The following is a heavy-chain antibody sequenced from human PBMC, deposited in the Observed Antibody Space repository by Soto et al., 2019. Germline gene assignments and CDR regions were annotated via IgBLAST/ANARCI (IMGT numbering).Heavy chain of an antibody. CDR1: GGSISPYY. Sequence: SETLSLTCTVSGGSISPYYWSWILQPPGKGLEWIGYIYFGGTTKYNPSLKSRVSMSVDTSKNQFSLKLSSVTAADTAVYYCARGGGYYYDSSGYHYYFDNRGQGTLVTVSS. CDR2: IYFGGTT. CDR3: ARGGGYYYDSSGYHYYFDN. V-gene: IGHV4-59*12. J-gene: IGHJ4*02. D-gene: IGHD3-22*01.